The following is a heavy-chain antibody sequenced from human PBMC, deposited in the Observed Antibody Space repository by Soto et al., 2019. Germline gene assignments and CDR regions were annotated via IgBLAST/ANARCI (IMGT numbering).Heavy chain of an antibody. D-gene: IGHD2-2*01. CDR3: ARDPSEGRVGDWFES. Sequence: GSLRLSCAASGFTFSRYGMNWLRQAPGKGLEWVASISSSTSYVYYADSVKGRFSTSRDNAKNILYLEMYALRTEDTAVYYCARDPSEGRVGDWFESWGQGT. CDR1: GFTFSRYG. CDR2: ISSSTSYV. J-gene: IGHJ5*01. V-gene: IGHV3-21*06.